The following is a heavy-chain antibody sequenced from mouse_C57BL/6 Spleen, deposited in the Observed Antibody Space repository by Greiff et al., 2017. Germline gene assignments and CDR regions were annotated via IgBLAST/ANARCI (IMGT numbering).Heavy chain of an antibody. V-gene: IGHV5-17*01. J-gene: IGHJ4*01. CDR3: ARPAYYNAMDY. CDR1: GFTFSDYG. Sequence: EVKLMESGGGLVKPGGSLKLSCAASGFTFSDYGMHWVRQAPEKGLEWVAYLSSGSSTIYYADTVKGRFTISGDNAKNTLFLQMTSLRSEDTAMYYCARPAYYNAMDYWGQGTSVTVAS. D-gene: IGHD2-12*01. CDR2: LSSGSSTI.